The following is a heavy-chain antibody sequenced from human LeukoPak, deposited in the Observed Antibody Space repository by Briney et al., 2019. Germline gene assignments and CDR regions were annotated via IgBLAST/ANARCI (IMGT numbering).Heavy chain of an antibody. Sequence: GGSLRLSCAASGFTFSDYYMSWIRQAPGKGLEWVSYISSSSSYTNYADSVKGRFTTSRDNAKNSLYLQMNSLRAEDTAVYYCAKDRCSSTSCLQLDVWGQGTAVTVSS. CDR1: GFTFSDYY. V-gene: IGHV3-11*06. CDR2: ISSSSSYT. J-gene: IGHJ6*02. CDR3: AKDRCSSTSCLQLDV. D-gene: IGHD2-2*01.